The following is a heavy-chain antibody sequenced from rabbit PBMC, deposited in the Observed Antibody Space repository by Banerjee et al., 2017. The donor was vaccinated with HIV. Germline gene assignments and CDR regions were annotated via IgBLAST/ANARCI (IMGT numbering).Heavy chain of an antibody. CDR3: ARDPPGYGYGYVDL. J-gene: IGHJ4*01. Sequence: QEQLVESGGGLVQPEGSLTLTCTASGFSFSSSYWICWVRQAPGKGLEWIGCIVPDTVTSYYASWAKGRFTITKTSSTTVTLQMTSLTAADTATYFCARDPPGYGYGYVDLWGQGTLVTVS. D-gene: IGHD6-1*01. CDR1: GFSFSSSYW. CDR2: IVPDTVTS. V-gene: IGHV1S45*01.